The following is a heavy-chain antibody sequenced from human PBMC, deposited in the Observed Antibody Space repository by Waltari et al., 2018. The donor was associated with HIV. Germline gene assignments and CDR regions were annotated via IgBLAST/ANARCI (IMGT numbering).Heavy chain of an antibody. CDR3: VRVAGSIDY. Sequence: QVSLVQSGAEVKKPGASVKVSCKASGYTFTRYDINWVRQATGQGPEWMGWINLNSGNRGYAQKFQGRVTLTKDSTITTAFMELSDLRSDDTAIYYCVRVAGSIDYWGQGTLVTVSS. V-gene: IGHV1-8*01. CDR2: INLNSGNR. CDR1: GYTFTRYD. J-gene: IGHJ4*02.